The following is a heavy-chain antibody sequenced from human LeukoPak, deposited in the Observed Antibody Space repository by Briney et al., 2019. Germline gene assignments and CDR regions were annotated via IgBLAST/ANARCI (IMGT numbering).Heavy chain of an antibody. Sequence: GGSLRLSCAASGFTFSSYWMSWVRQAPGKGLEWVANIKQDGSEKYYVDSVKGRFTISRDNAKNSLYLQMNSLRAEDTAVYYCARDQQWLLPRGYNWFDPWGQGTLVTVSS. J-gene: IGHJ5*02. D-gene: IGHD6-19*01. CDR2: IKQDGSEK. CDR3: ARDQQWLLPRGYNWFDP. V-gene: IGHV3-7*01. CDR1: GFTFSSYW.